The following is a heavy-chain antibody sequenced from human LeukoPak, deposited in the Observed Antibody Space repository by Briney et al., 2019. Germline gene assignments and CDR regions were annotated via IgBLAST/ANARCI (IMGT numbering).Heavy chain of an antibody. V-gene: IGHV1-69*06. J-gene: IGHJ4*02. CDR1: GGTFSSYA. D-gene: IGHD6-13*01. CDR3: ARDLARIAAAGTSGWAPEFDY. Sequence: ASVKVSCKASGGTFSSYAISWVRQAPGQGLEWMGGIIPIFGTANYAQKFQGRVTITADKSTSTAYMELSSLRSEDTAVYYCARDLARIAAAGTSGWAPEFDYWGQGTLVTVSS. CDR2: IIPIFGTA.